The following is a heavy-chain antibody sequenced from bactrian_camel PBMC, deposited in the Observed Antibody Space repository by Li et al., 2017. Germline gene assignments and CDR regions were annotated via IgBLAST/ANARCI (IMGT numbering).Heavy chain of an antibody. V-gene: IGHV3S53*01. D-gene: IGHD1*01. CDR1: GYTLPMN. CDR3: AADLVTDEPSLVEREYYY. J-gene: IGHJ4*01. CDR2: IAGDGRT. Sequence: QVQLVESGGSLVQPGGSLRLSCVASGYTLPMNMGWFRRLPGQEREGVAAIAGDGRTDYADSVKGRFTISRDGAKNIIELQMHSLKPEDTATYYCAADLVTDEPSLVEREYYYWGQGTQVTVS.